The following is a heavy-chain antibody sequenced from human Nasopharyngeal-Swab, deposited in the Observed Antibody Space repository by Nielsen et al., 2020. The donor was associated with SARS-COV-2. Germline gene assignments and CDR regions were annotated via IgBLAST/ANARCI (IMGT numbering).Heavy chain of an antibody. V-gene: IGHV1-69*06. CDR2: IIPIFGTA. CDR3: ARDRAYSGSYMDV. J-gene: IGHJ6*03. D-gene: IGHD5-12*01. Sequence: WVRQAPGQGLEWMGGIIPIFGTANYAQKFQGRVTITADKSTSTAYMELSSLRSEDTAVYYCARDRAYSGSYMDVLGKGTTVTFSS.